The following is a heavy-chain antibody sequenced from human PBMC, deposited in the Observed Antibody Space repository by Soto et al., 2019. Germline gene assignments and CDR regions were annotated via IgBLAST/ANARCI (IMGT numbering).Heavy chain of an antibody. CDR1: GFTFSTYT. J-gene: IGHJ4*02. V-gene: IGHV3-23*01. CDR2: ISGSAGSSGP. CDR3: AKARCSTANCYVPEY. Sequence: DVQLLESGGCLVQSGGSLRLSCVASGFTFSTYTMSWVRQAPGKGLEWVSVISGSAGSSGPSYADSVQGRFSISRDNARNTLYLQMNSLRGEDTAMYYCAKARCSTANCYVPEYWGQGTRVTVSS. D-gene: IGHD2-2*01.